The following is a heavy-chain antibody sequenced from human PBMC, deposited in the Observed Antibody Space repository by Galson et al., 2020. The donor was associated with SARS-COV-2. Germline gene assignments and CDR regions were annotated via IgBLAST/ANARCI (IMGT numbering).Heavy chain of an antibody. V-gene: IGHV4-4*02. Sequence: SETLSLTCAVSGGSISSSSWWSWVRQTPGKGLEWIGEIHNSGSTNYNPSLKSRVSISLDKSNNQFSLRLTSVTAADTAVYYCARGRGDSDYDYFDYWGQGTLVTVSS. D-gene: IGHD4-4*01. CDR3: ARGRGDSDYDYFDY. J-gene: IGHJ4*02. CDR1: GGSISSSSW. CDR2: IHNSGST.